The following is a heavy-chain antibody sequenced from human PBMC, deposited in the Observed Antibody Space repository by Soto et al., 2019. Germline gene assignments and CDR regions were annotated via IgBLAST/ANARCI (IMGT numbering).Heavy chain of an antibody. Sequence: EVQLVESGGGLVQPGGSLTLYCVASGFTFSSYWMNWVRQAPGKGREWVATIKEDGSQKYYVDCVKGRFTISRDHAKNSLYLQMNSLRAEYTAVYYWSRGGGWLNDYWGQGTLVTVSS. CDR1: GFTFSSYW. V-gene: IGHV3-7*04. J-gene: IGHJ4*02. D-gene: IGHD6-19*01. CDR3: SRGGGWLNDY. CDR2: IKEDGSQK.